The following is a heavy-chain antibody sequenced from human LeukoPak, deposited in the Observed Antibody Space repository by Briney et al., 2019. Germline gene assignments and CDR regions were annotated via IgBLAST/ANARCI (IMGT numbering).Heavy chain of an antibody. J-gene: IGHJ4*02. CDR3: ARGRDSSSAILDY. CDR2: IYHSGST. V-gene: IGHV4-38-2*02. Sequence: PSETLSLTCTVSGYSISSGYYWGWIRQPPGKGLEWIGSIYHSGSTYYNPSLKSRVTISVDTSKNQFSLKLSSVTAADTAVYYCARGRDSSSAILDYWGQGTLVTVSS. CDR1: GYSISSGYY. D-gene: IGHD6-6*01.